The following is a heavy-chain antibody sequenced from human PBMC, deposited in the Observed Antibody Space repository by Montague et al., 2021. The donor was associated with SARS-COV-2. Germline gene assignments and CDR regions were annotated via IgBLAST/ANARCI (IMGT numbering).Heavy chain of an antibody. D-gene: IGHD2-15*01. V-gene: IGHV3-23*01. CDR2: IGGSGDT. CDR3: AKEMGHGRPFDY. J-gene: IGHJ4*02. Sequence: SLRLSCAASGFTSGFIFRKVALSWVRQAPGKGLEWVSAIGGSGDTYYADSVKGRFAISRDNSKSTLYLQMNSLRADDTAVYYCAKEMGHGRPFDYWGQGALVTVSS. CDR1: GFTSGFIFRKVA.